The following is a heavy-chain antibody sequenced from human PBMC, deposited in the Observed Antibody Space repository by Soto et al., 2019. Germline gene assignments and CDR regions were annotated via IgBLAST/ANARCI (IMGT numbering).Heavy chain of an antibody. Sequence: QLQLQESGPGLVKPSETLSLTCTVSGGSISSSSYYWGWIRQPPGKGLEWIGSIYYSGSTYYNPSLKSRVTISADTSKNQFSLKLSSVTAADTAVYYCARTGYSSSWYELWGQGTLVTVSS. CDR3: ARTGYSSSWYEL. CDR1: GGSISSSSYY. V-gene: IGHV4-39*01. D-gene: IGHD6-13*01. CDR2: IYYSGST. J-gene: IGHJ4*02.